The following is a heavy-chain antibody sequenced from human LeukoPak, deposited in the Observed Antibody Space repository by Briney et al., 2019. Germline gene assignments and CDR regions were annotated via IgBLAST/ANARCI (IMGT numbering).Heavy chain of an antibody. D-gene: IGHD4-23*01. CDR3: ARDNSMHERGWWFDP. J-gene: IGHJ5*02. V-gene: IGHV1-2*02. Sequence: ASVKVSCKTSGYTFTGYYMHWVRQAPGQGLEWMGWINPNSGGTNYAQKFQGRVTMTRDTSISTAYMELSSLKSDDTAVYYCARDNSMHERGWWFDPWGQGTLVTVSS. CDR1: GYTFTGYY. CDR2: INPNSGGT.